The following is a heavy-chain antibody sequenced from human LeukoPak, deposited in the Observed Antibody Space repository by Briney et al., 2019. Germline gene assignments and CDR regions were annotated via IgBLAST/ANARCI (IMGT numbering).Heavy chain of an antibody. CDR1: GFTFSSYA. CDR3: AKDRDAIAVAATTNY. CDR2: ISGSGGST. J-gene: IGHJ4*02. Sequence: PGGSLRLSCAASGFTFSSYAMSWARQAPGKGLEWASAISGSGGSTYYADSVKGRFTISRDNSKNTLYLQMNSLRAEDTAVYYCAKDRDAIAVAATTNYWGQGTLVTVSS. V-gene: IGHV3-23*01. D-gene: IGHD6-19*01.